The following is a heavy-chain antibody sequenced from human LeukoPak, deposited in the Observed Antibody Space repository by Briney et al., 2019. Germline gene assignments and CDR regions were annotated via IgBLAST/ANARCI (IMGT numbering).Heavy chain of an antibody. CDR3: ARNYYGSGSYYNGPYYYMDV. CDR2: IIPIFGTA. Sequence: GSSVTVSCKASGGTFSSYAISWVRQAPGQGLEWMGGIIPIFGTANYAQKFQGRVTITTDESTSTAHMELSSLRSEDTAVYYCARNYYGSGSYYNGPYYYMDVWGKGTTVTVSS. D-gene: IGHD3-10*01. J-gene: IGHJ6*03. V-gene: IGHV1-69*05. CDR1: GGTFSSYA.